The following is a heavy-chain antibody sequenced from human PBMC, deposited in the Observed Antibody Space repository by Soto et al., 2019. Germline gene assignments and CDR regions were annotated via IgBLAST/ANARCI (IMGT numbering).Heavy chain of an antibody. Sequence: EVQLEESGGGLVQPGGSLRLSCAASGFTLSMYWMHWVRQVPGKGLLWVSRVSGDGSDKNYADSVKGRFTISRDNAKNTLYLAMISLGAGVSAVYYCGRALGYASGAAYWGRGPLVTVSS. V-gene: IGHV3-74*01. D-gene: IGHD6-19*01. CDR1: GFTLSMYW. CDR2: VSGDGSDK. CDR3: GRALGYASGAAY. J-gene: IGHJ4*02.